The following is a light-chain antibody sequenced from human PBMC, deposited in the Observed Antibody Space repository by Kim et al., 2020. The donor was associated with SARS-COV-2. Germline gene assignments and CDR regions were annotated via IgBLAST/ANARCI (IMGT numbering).Light chain of an antibody. CDR2: TAS. V-gene: IGKV1-5*03. CDR3: QCHNGP. CDR1: KSISSW. J-gene: IGKJ4*02. Sequence: DTQMTQSPSTLSASVGDRVTITCRASKSISSWLAWYQQKPGKAPKLLIHTASNLDSGVPSRFSGSGSGTEFTLTISSLQPDDFATYYGQCHNGPFGGGTKVDIK.